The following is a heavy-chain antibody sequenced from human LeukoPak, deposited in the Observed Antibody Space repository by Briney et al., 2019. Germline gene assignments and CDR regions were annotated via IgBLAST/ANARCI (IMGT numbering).Heavy chain of an antibody. V-gene: IGHV1-18*01. CDR3: ARDFRSAFGSGSYPIDY. J-gene: IGHJ4*02. CDR1: GYTFTSYD. CDR2: ISNYNGNK. D-gene: IGHD3-10*01. Sequence: ASVKVSCKASGYTFTSYDINWVRQAPGQGLEWMGWISNYNGNKEYEQKLQGRVTMTTDTSTTTAYMELRSLRSDDTAVYYCARDFRSAFGSGSYPIDYWGQGTLVTVSS.